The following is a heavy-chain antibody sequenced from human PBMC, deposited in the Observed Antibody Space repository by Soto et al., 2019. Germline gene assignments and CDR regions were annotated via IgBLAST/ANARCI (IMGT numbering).Heavy chain of an antibody. V-gene: IGHV3-21*01. CDR2: ISSSSSYI. CDR3: AREAQYYDILTAYYQYYFDY. J-gene: IGHJ4*02. CDR1: GSTFSSYS. D-gene: IGHD3-9*01. Sequence: GGSLRLSCAASGSTFSSYSMNWVRQAPGKGLEWVSSISSSSSYIYYADSVKGRFTISRDNAKNSLYLQMNSLRAEDTAVYYCAREAQYYDILTAYYQYYFDYWGQGTLVTVSS.